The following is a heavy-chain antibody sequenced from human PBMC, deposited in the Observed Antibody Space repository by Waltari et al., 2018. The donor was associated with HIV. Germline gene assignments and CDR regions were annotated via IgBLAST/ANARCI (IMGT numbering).Heavy chain of an antibody. J-gene: IGHJ4*02. CDR1: GFTFSSYA. CDR3: AKDPDPYYDFWSGYFPGYFDY. Sequence: EVQLLESGGGLVQPGGSLRLSCVASGFTFSSYAMNCVRQAPGKGREWVSAISGSGGRTYYADSVKGRFTISRDNSKNTLYLQMNSLRAEDTAVFYCAKDPDPYYDFWSGYFPGYFDYWGQGTPVTVSS. D-gene: IGHD3-3*01. CDR2: ISGSGGRT. V-gene: IGHV3-23*01.